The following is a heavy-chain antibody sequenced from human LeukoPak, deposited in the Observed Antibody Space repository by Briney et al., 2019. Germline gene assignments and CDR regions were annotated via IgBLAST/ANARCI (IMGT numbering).Heavy chain of an antibody. CDR3: AVRTGSYWFDP. Sequence: ASVKVSCKASGGTFSSYAISWVRQAPGQGLEWMGGIIPIFGTANYAQKFQGRVTMTRNTSISTAYMELSSLRSEDTAVYYCAVRTGSYWFDPWGQGTLVTVSS. J-gene: IGHJ5*02. D-gene: IGHD1-26*01. V-gene: IGHV1-69*05. CDR1: GGTFSSYA. CDR2: IIPIFGTA.